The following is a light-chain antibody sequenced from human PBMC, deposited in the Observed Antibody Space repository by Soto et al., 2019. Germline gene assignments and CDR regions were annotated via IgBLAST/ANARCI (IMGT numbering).Light chain of an antibody. CDR2: DVT. V-gene: IGLV2-14*03. CDR1: SSDIGSYNC. J-gene: IGLJ2*01. Sequence: QSALTQPASVSGSPGQSITISCTGTSSDIGSYNCVSWYQQHPGKAPKLVIFDVTSRPSGVSNRFSGSKSGNTASLTISGVQAEDEAYFYCSSYTSLNNVLFGGGTKLTVL. CDR3: SSYTSLNNVL.